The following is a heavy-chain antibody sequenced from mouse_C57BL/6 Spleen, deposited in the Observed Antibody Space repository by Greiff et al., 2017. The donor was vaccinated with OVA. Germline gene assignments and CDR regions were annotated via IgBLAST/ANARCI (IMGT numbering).Heavy chain of an antibody. CDR3: ARSGRWVDYFDY. Sequence: VQLKQSGPELVKPGASVKMSCKASGYTFTDYNMHWVKQSHGKSLEWIGYINPNNGGTSYNQKFKGKATLTVNKSSSTAYMELRSLTSEDSAVYYCARSGRWVDYFDYWGQGTTLTVSS. CDR2: INPNNGGT. V-gene: IGHV1-22*01. CDR1: GYTFTDYN. J-gene: IGHJ2*01. D-gene: IGHD3-1*01.